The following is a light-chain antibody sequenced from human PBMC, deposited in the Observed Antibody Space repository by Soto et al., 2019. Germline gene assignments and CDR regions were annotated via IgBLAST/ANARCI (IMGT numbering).Light chain of an antibody. J-gene: IGKJ1*01. CDR3: QQYGDSTGWT. CDR1: QSVSSIY. Sequence: EIVLTQSPGTLSLYPGERATLSCRASQSVSSIYLGWYQQKPGQAPRLLIYGASSRATGIPDRFSGSGSGTDFTLTISRLEPEDFAVYYCQQYGDSTGWTFGQGTKVDIK. CDR2: GAS. V-gene: IGKV3-20*01.